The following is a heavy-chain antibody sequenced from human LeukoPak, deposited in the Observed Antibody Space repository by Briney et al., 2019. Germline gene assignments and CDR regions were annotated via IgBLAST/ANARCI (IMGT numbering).Heavy chain of an antibody. V-gene: IGHV3-48*03. CDR1: GFTFNSYE. J-gene: IGHJ4*02. CDR2: ISSSGSTI. D-gene: IGHD3-22*01. CDR3: ARATYYYDR. Sequence: GGSLTLSCAVAGFTFNSYEMNWVRQTAGKGLEWVSYISSSGSTIYYADSVKGRFTISRDNAKNSLYLQMNSLRAEDTAVYYCARATYYYDRWGQGTLVTVSS.